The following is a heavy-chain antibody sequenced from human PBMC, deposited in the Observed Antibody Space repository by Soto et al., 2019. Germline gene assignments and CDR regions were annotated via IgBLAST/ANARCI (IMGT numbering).Heavy chain of an antibody. D-gene: IGHD2-8*01. CDR1: GGSISSYY. J-gene: IGHJ2*01. CDR3: AREVRWSGYFDL. CDR2: IYYSGST. Sequence: PSETLSLTCTVSGGSISSYYWSWIRQPPGKGLEWIGYIYYSGSTNYNPSLKSRVTISVDTSKNQFSLKLDSVTAADTAVYYCAREVRWSGYFDLWGRGTLVTVSS. V-gene: IGHV4-59*01.